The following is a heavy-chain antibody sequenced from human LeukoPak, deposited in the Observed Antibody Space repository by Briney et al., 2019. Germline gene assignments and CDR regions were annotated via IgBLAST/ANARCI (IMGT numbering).Heavy chain of an antibody. J-gene: IGHJ4*02. Sequence: GGSLRLFCAASGFTFSSYWMSWVRQAPGKGLEWVANIKQDGSEKYYVDSVKGRFTISRDNAKNTLYLQMNSLRAEDTAVYYCAKVIAVAGIDYWGQGTLVTVSS. CDR2: IKQDGSEK. CDR1: GFTFSSYW. CDR3: AKVIAVAGIDY. V-gene: IGHV3-7*03. D-gene: IGHD6-19*01.